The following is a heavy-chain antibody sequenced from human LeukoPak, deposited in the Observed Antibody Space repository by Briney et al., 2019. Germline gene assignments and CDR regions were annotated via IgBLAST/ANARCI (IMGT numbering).Heavy chain of an antibody. CDR3: ARNSGYYDFWSGYPSSPFFDY. Sequence: SETLSLTCAVSGYSISSSNWWGWIRPPPGKGLEWIGYIYYSGSTYYNPSLKSRVTMSVDTSKNQFSLKLSSVTAVDTAVYYCARNSGYYDFWSGYPSSPFFDYWGQGTLVTVSS. V-gene: IGHV4-28*01. CDR1: GYSISSSNW. CDR2: IYYSGST. D-gene: IGHD3-3*01. J-gene: IGHJ4*02.